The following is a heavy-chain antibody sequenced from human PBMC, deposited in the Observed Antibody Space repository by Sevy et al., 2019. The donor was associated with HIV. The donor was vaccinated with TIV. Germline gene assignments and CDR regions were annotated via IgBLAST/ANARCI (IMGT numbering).Heavy chain of an antibody. J-gene: IGHJ6*02. Sequence: GGSLRPSCAASGFTFSSYGIHWVRQAPGKGLEWVAVISYDGSNTYYADSVKGRFTISRDNSKNTLYLQMNSLRAEDTALYYCARDWVVVVAANYGMDVWGQGTTVTVSS. CDR1: GFTFSSYG. CDR2: ISYDGSNT. D-gene: IGHD2-15*01. V-gene: IGHV3-33*01. CDR3: ARDWVVVVAANYGMDV.